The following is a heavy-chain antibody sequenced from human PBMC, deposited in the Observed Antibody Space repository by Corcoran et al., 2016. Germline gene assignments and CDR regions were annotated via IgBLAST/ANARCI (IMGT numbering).Heavy chain of an antibody. D-gene: IGHD6-6*01. J-gene: IGHJ4*02. CDR1: GFTFTNYA. CDR2: ITSGGSST. CDR3: ANKARAARPPMD. Sequence: EVQLVESGGGLVQPGGSLRLSCAASGFTFTNYAMSWVRQTPGKGLEWVSGITSGGSSTYYADSVKGRFTISRDNSNNMLYLQMNSLRAEDTAIYYCANKARAARPPMDWGQGTLVTVSS. V-gene: IGHV3-23*04.